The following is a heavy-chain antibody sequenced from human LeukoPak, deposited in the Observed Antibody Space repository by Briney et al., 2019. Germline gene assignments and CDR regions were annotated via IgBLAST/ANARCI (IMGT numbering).Heavy chain of an antibody. D-gene: IGHD5-24*01. J-gene: IGHJ4*02. Sequence: GGSLRLSCAASGFTFSSYAMTWVRQAPGKGLQWVSAISGSGGGTYYADSVKGRFTVSRDNSKNTLYLQMNSLRADDTALYYCAKDGVATNDWQPDYWGRGTLVTVSS. CDR3: AKDGVATNDWQPDY. V-gene: IGHV3-23*01. CDR2: ISGSGGGT. CDR1: GFTFSSYA.